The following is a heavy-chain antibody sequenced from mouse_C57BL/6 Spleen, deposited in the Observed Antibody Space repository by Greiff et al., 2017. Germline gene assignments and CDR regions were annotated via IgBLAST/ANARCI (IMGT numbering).Heavy chain of an antibody. V-gene: IGHV1-81*01. D-gene: IGHD3-2*02. CDR1: GYTFTSYG. CDR2: IYPRSGNT. J-gene: IGHJ4*01. CDR3: ARKGQLRPPYYAMDY. Sequence: QVQLKQSGAELARPGASVKLSCKASGYTFTSYGISWVKQRTGQGLEWIGEIYPRSGNTYYNEKFKGKATLTADKSSSTAYMELRSLTSEDSAVYVCARKGQLRPPYYAMDYWGQGTSVTVSS.